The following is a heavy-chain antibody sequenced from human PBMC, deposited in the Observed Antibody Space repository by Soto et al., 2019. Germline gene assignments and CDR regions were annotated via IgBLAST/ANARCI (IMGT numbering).Heavy chain of an antibody. CDR1: GFTFSDYS. Sequence: EVQLVESGGGLVQPGGSLRLSCAASGFTFSDYSMSWVRQAPGKGLEWVSYISTTSSIIKYADSVRGRFTISRDNAKNSLFLQMNSLRAEDTAMYYCASKTAFDIWGQGTLVTVSS. CDR2: ISTTSSII. V-gene: IGHV3-48*01. J-gene: IGHJ3*02. CDR3: ASKTAFDI.